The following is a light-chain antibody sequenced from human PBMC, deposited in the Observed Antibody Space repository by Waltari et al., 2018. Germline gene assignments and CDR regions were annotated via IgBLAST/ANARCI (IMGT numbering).Light chain of an antibody. CDR3: QAWDNSVFYVI. Sequence: SYELTQPPPVSVSPGQTASITCSGDKLGEKYTSRYQQKPGQSPVLVIYQDNRRPSGIPERFSGSNSGNTATLTISGTQAMDEADYYCQAWDNSVFYVIFGGGTKLTVL. CDR2: QDN. J-gene: IGLJ2*01. V-gene: IGLV3-1*01. CDR1: KLGEKY.